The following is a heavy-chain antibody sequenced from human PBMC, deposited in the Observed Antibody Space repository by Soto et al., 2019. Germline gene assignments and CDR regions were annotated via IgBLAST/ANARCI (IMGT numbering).Heavy chain of an antibody. CDR3: ASGPYTIFGVVNF. Sequence: GGSLRLSCAASGFTFSSYAMHWVRQAPGKGLEWVAVISYDGSNKYYADSVKGRFTISRDNSKNTLYLQMNSLRAEDTAVYYCASGPYTIFGVVNFWGQGTLVTVSS. CDR2: ISYDGSNK. CDR1: GFTFSSYA. J-gene: IGHJ4*02. V-gene: IGHV3-30-3*01. D-gene: IGHD3-3*01.